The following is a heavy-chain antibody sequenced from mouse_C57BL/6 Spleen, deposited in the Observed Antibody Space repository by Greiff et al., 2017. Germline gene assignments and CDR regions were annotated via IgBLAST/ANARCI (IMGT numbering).Heavy chain of an antibody. CDR1: GYTFTNYW. V-gene: IGHV1-63*01. CDR2: IYPGGGYT. D-gene: IGHD2-12*01. CDR3: AREGLTRAMDY. Sequence: QVQLQQSGAELVRPGTSVKMSCKASGYTFTNYWIGWAKQRPGHGLEWIGDIYPGGGYTNYNEKFKGKATLTADKSSSTAYMQFSSLTSEDSAIDYCAREGLTRAMDYWGQGTSVTVPS. J-gene: IGHJ4*01.